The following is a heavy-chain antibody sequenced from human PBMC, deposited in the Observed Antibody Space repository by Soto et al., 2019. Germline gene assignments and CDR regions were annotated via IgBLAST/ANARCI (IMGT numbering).Heavy chain of an antibody. J-gene: IGHJ5*02. V-gene: IGHV1-18*01. CDR1: GYIFTTYG. Sequence: QIQLLQSGAEVKKPGTSVKVSCQASGYIFTTYGIIWVRQPPGQGLEWMGWINPNSGHTNYAQNLKDRVTMTTDTSTNTAYMELRSLRSNDTAVYFCARGQVVNFDNWFDPWGQGTLVTVSS. CDR2: INPNSGHT. D-gene: IGHD3-22*01. CDR3: ARGQVVNFDNWFDP.